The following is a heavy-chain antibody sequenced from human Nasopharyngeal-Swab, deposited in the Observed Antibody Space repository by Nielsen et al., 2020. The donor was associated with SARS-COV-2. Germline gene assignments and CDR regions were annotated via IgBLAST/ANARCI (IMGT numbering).Heavy chain of an antibody. CDR3: ARDWRGRYFDY. D-gene: IGHD3-10*01. CDR1: GFTFMDYY. J-gene: IGHJ4*02. CDR2: ISSSSSYT. Sequence: GGSPSLSCAAAGFTFMDYYMSWIRQAPGKGLEWVSYISSSSSYTNYADSVKGRFTISRDNAKNSLYLQMNSLRAEDTAVYYCARDWRGRYFDYWGQGTLVTVSS. V-gene: IGHV3-11*05.